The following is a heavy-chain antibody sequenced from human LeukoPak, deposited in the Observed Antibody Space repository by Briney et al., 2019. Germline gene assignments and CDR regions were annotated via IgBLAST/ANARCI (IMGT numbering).Heavy chain of an antibody. J-gene: IGHJ5*02. D-gene: IGHD2-21*02. CDR1: GGSISSYY. CDR2: IHTSGST. Sequence: SETLSLTCTVSGGSISSYYWSWIRQPAGKGLEWIGRIHTSGSTNYNPSLKSRVTMSVDTSKNQFSLKLSSVTAADTAVYYCARVHCGGDCYYNWFDPWGQGTLVTVSS. V-gene: IGHV4-4*07. CDR3: ARVHCGGDCYYNWFDP.